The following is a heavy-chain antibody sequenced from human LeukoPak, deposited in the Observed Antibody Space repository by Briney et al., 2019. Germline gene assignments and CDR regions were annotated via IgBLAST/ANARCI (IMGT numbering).Heavy chain of an antibody. CDR3: AREDPQTTVPEGLDV. D-gene: IGHD4-17*01. J-gene: IGHJ6*02. V-gene: IGHV4-59*01. Sequence: SETLSLTCTVSGGSISTFYWSWLRQPQGRDWSGLGISNSGSTNYNPSLKSRVTISVDTSKNQFSLRLSSVTAADTAVYYCAREDPQTTVPEGLDVWGQGTTVTVSS. CDR1: GGSISTFY. CDR2: SNSGST.